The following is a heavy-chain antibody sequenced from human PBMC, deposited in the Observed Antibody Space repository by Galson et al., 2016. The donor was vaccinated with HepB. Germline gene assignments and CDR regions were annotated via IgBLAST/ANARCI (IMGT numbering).Heavy chain of an antibody. CDR1: GFNFRSYW. CDR3: AKDFTMIVVPYYYYGMDV. CDR2: ISYDGSIK. V-gene: IGHV3-30*18. D-gene: IGHD3-22*01. Sequence: SLRLSCAVSGFNFRSYWMSWVRQAPGKGLEWVAVISYDGSIKYYVDSVKGRFTISRDNSKNTLYLQMNSLRAEDTAVYYCAKDFTMIVVPYYYYGMDVWGQGTTVTVSS. J-gene: IGHJ6*02.